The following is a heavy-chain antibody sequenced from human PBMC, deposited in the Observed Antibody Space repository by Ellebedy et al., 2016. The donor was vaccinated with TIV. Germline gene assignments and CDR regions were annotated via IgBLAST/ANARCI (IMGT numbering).Heavy chain of an antibody. CDR3: ARVTTLATGTGYYFDY. CDR1: GFTFSSYA. D-gene: IGHD4-17*01. Sequence: GESLKISCATSGFTFSSYAMHWVRQAPGKGLEWVAVISYDGNVKYYADSVKGRFTISRDNSKNTLFLQMSSLRAEDTAVYYCARVTTLATGTGYYFDYWGQGTLVTVSS. CDR2: ISYDGNVK. V-gene: IGHV3-30*04. J-gene: IGHJ4*02.